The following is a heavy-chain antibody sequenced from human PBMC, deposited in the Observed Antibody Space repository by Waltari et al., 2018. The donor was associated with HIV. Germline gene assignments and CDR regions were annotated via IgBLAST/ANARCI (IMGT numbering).Heavy chain of an antibody. Sequence: EVQLVESGGVLVQPGGSLRLPCSASGFTFSTYTLNWVRQAPGKGLEWVSDMSASSTSKFYADSVKGRFTISRDNAKNSLYLQMNSLRVEDTAVYYCARDQKGYGSGSYGMDVWGQGTTVTVSS. CDR2: MSASSTSK. CDR3: ARDQKGYGSGSYGMDV. D-gene: IGHD3-10*01. V-gene: IGHV3-48*04. J-gene: IGHJ6*02. CDR1: GFTFSTYT.